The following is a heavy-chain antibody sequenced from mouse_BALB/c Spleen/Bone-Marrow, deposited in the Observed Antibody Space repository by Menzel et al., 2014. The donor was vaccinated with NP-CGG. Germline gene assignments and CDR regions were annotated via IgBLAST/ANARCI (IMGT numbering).Heavy chain of an antibody. Sequence: EVKLVESGVGLVKPGGSLKLSCSASGFTFSSSIMSWVRQTPEKRLEWVATISTGGTYTYYPDSVKGRFTISRDNAKNTLYLQMSSLKSEDTAMYYCSRGYGNCFDYWGQGTTLTVSS. J-gene: IGHJ2*01. CDR3: SRGYGNCFDY. D-gene: IGHD2-10*02. V-gene: IGHV5-6-4*01. CDR2: ISTGGTYT. CDR1: GFTFSSSI.